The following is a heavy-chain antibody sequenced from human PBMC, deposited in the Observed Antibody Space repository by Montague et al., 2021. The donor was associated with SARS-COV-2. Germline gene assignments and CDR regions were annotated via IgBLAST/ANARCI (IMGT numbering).Heavy chain of an antibody. J-gene: IGHJ4*02. D-gene: IGHD1-26*01. CDR2: IYHTGST. V-gene: IGHV4-4*02. CDR3: ARKGRGRAGLAY. CDR1: GDSISTANW. Sequence: SETLSLTCAVSGDSISTANWRTWVSLPPGKGLVWVGDIYHTGSTTYNPSPKSRVSMSVDKSSNQFSLRMTSVTAADTAIYYCARKGRGRAGLAYWGQGTLVTVSS.